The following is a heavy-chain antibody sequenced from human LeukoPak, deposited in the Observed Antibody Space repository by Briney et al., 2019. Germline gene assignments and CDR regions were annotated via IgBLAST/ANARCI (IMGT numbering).Heavy chain of an antibody. J-gene: IGHJ3*02. CDR1: GFTVSSIY. D-gene: IGHD3/OR15-3a*01. CDR3: ARGWTPDAFDI. CDR2: IYSGGST. Sequence: GGSLRLSCAASGFTVSSIYMSWVRQAPGKGLEWVSIIYSGGSTYYADSVKGRFTISRDNSKNTLYLQMNSLRAEDTAVYYCARGWTPDAFDIWGQGTMVTVSS. V-gene: IGHV3-53*01.